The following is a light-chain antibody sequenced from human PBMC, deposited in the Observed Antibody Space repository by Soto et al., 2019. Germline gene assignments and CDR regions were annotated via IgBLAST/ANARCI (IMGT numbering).Light chain of an antibody. V-gene: IGLV2-11*01. Sequence: QSVLTQPRSVSGSPGQSVTISCTGTSSVIGGYNYVSWYQQHPGKAPKLMIYTVTKRPSGVPDRFSGSKSDNTAYLTISGLQADDEADYYCCSYAGSSSYVFGTGTKVTV. J-gene: IGLJ1*01. CDR1: SSVIGGYNY. CDR2: TVT. CDR3: CSYAGSSSYV.